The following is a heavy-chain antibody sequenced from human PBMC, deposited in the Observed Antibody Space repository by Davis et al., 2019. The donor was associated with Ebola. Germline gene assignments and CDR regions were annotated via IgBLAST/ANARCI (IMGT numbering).Heavy chain of an antibody. CDR1: GFTFDDYA. V-gene: IGHV3-43*02. D-gene: IGHD2-15*01. Sequence: GESLKISCAASGFTFDDYAMHWVRQAPGKGLEWVSLISGDGGSTYYADSVKGRFTISRDNSKNSLYLQMNSLRTEDTALYYCAFSRYCSGGSCYSDAFDIWGQGTMVTVSS. CDR3: AFSRYCSGGSCYSDAFDI. J-gene: IGHJ3*02. CDR2: ISGDGGST.